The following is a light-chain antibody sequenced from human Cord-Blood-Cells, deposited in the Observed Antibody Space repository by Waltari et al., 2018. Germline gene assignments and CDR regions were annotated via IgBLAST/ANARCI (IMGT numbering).Light chain of an antibody. CDR2: DVI. Sequence: QSALTQPASVSGSPGQSITISCTGTSSDVGGYNYVSWYQQHPGKAPKLMIYDVINRPSGFSNRFSGSKSGNTASLTISGLQAEDEADYYCSSYTSSSTWVFGGGTKLTVL. CDR1: SSDVGGYNY. V-gene: IGLV2-14*03. CDR3: SSYTSSSTWV. J-gene: IGLJ3*02.